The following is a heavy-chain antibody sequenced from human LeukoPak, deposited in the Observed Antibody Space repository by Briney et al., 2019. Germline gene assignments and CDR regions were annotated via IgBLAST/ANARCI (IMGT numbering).Heavy chain of an antibody. CDR1: GFTFSSYG. J-gene: IGHJ4*02. D-gene: IGHD3-10*01. Sequence: PGGSLRLSCAASGFTFSSYGMHWVRQAPGKGQEWVAVIWYDGSNKYYADSVKGRFTISRDNSKNTLYLQMNSLRAEDTAVYYCARVWGSGSYYPGYWGQGTLVTVSS. CDR3: ARVWGSGSYYPGY. CDR2: IWYDGSNK. V-gene: IGHV3-33*01.